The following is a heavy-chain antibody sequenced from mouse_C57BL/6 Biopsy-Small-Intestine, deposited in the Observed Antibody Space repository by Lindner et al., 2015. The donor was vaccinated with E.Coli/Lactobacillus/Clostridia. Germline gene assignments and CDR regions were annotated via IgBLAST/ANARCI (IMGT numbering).Heavy chain of an antibody. J-gene: IGHJ2*01. CDR1: GYTFTTFW. CDR2: INTASGYV. V-gene: IGHV1-7*01. Sequence: VQLQESGTELAKPGASVKLSCKASGYTFTTFWMHWVKQRPGQDLEWIGFINTASGYVSFNQKFKDKATLTADKSSTTAYMQLSSLIHEDSAVYYCARHSIYFGSSSFDYWGQGTTLTVSS. CDR3: ARHSIYFGSSSFDY. D-gene: IGHD1-1*01.